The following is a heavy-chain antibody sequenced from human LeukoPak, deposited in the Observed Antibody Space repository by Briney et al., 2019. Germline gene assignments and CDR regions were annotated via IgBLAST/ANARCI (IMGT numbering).Heavy chain of an antibody. CDR1: GYTFTGYY. D-gene: IGHD2-2*01. CDR3: ARVVSDRLRSSWFDP. J-gene: IGHJ5*02. V-gene: IGHV1-2*02. Sequence: VKVSYKASGYTFTGYYMHWVRQAPGQGLEWMGWINPNSGGTNYAQKFQGRVTMTRDTSISTAYMELSRLRSDDTAVYYCARVVSDRLRSSWFDPWGQGTLVTVSS. CDR2: INPNSGGT.